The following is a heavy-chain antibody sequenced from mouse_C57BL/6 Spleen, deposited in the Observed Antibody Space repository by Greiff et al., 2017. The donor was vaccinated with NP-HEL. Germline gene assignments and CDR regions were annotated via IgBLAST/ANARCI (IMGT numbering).Heavy chain of an antibody. CDR2: ISSGGSYT. V-gene: IGHV5-6*02. CDR3: ARHGDSSGYGFDY. Sequence: DVMLVESGGDLVKPGGSLKLSCAASGFTFSSYGMSWVRQTPDKRLEWVATISSGGSYTYYPDSVKGRFTISRDNAKNTLYLQMSSLKSEDTAMYYCARHGDSSGYGFDYWGQGTTLTVSS. J-gene: IGHJ2*01. CDR1: GFTFSSYG. D-gene: IGHD3-2*02.